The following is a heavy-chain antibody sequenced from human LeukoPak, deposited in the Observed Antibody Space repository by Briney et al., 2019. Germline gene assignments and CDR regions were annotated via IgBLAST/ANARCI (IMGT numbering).Heavy chain of an antibody. V-gene: IGHV4-59*08. J-gene: IGHJ4*02. CDR3: AGGQAFDY. CDR2: IYYSGST. CDR1: GGSISSYY. Sequence: SETLSLTCSVSGGSISSYYWSWVRQPPGKRLEWIGYIYYSGSTNYNPSLKGRVTISVDTSNNQFSLKLTSVTAADTAVYYCAGGQAFDYWGQGTLVTVSS.